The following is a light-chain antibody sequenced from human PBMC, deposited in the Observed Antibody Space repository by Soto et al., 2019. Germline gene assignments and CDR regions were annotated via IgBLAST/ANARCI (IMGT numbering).Light chain of an antibody. V-gene: IGKV2-28*01. CDR1: QSLLHSNGYNC. J-gene: IGKJ2*01. Sequence: DIVMTQSPLSLPVTPGEPASISCRSSQSLLHSNGYNCLDWYLQKPGQSPQLLIYLGSNRASGVPDRFSGSGSGTDFTLKISRVDAEDVGVYYCMQALHTPYTFGQGTKLEI. CDR3: MQALHTPYT. CDR2: LGS.